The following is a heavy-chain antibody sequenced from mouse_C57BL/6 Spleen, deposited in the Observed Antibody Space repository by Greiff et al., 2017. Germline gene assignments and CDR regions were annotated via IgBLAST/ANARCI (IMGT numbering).Heavy chain of an antibody. CDR2: ISSGGSYT. CDR3: ARDTGDYAMDY. V-gene: IGHV5-6*01. Sequence: EVMLVESGGDLVKPGGSLKLSCAASGFTFSSYGMSWVRQTPDKRLEWVATISSGGSYTYYPDSVKGRFTISRDNAKNTLYLQMSSLKSEDTAMYYCARDTGDYAMDYWGQGTSVTVSS. J-gene: IGHJ4*01. CDR1: GFTFSSYG.